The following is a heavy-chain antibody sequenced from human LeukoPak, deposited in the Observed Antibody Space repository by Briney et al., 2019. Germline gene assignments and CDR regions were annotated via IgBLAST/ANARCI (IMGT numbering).Heavy chain of an antibody. CDR3: ARATVPAAIPIQSNFDY. CDR2: INPSGGST. Sequence: GASVKVSCKASGYTFTSYGISWVRQAPGQGLEWMGIINPSGGSTSYAQKFQGRVTMTRDTSTSTVYMELSGLRSEDTAVYYCARATVPAAIPIQSNFDYWGQGTLVTVSS. CDR1: GYTFTSYG. V-gene: IGHV1-46*01. D-gene: IGHD2-2*01. J-gene: IGHJ4*02.